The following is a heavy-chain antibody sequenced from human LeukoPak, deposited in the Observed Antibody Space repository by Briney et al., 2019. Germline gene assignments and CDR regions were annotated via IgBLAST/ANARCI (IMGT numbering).Heavy chain of an antibody. Sequence: GGSLRLSCAASGFTFSSYSMNWVRQAPGKGLEWVSSISSSSSYIYYADSVKGRFTISRDNAKDSLYLQMNSLRAEDTAVYYCARVDRSNYYGSGDIYYYYYYMDVWGKGTTVTVSS. CDR1: GFTFSSYS. CDR2: ISSSSSYI. D-gene: IGHD3-10*01. V-gene: IGHV3-21*01. J-gene: IGHJ6*03. CDR3: ARVDRSNYYGSGDIYYYYYYMDV.